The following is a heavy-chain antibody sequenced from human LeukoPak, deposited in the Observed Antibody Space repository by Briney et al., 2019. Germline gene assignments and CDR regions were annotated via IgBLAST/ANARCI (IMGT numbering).Heavy chain of an antibody. D-gene: IGHD3-10*01. CDR1: GFTFDDYG. V-gene: IGHV3-20*04. CDR3: ARGGWFGELLFDY. Sequence: PGGSLRLSCAASGFTFDDYGMSWVRQAPGKGLEWVSGIIGNGGSTGYADSVKGRFTISRDNAKNSLYLQMNSLRAEDTALYYCARGGWFGELLFDYWGQGTLVTVSS. J-gene: IGHJ4*02. CDR2: IIGNGGST.